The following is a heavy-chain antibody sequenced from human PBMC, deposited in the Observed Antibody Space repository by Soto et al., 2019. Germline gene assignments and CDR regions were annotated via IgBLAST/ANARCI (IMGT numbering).Heavy chain of an antibody. CDR2: ISYDGSDK. Sequence: RRLSCAASGFIFSSYGMHWVRQAPDKGLEWVAVISYDGSDKYYADSVKGRFTISRDNSKNTLYLQMSSLRVEDTAVYYCAKADGDGSGWSFDCWGQGTLVTVSS. V-gene: IGHV3-30*18. J-gene: IGHJ4*02. D-gene: IGHD6-19*01. CDR1: GFIFSSYG. CDR3: AKADGDGSGWSFDC.